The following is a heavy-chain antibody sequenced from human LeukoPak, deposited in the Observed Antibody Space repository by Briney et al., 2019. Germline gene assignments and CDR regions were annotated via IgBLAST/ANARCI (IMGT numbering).Heavy chain of an antibody. CDR2: ISGSGAGT. CDR3: AKAGGSWGGSFDY. Sequence: PGGSLRLSCAASGFTFSSYAMSWVRQAPGQGREWFSAISGSGAGTYYADSVKGRFTISRDNSKNTLELQMASLRAEDTAVYFCAKAGGSWGGSFDYWGQGTLVTVSS. CDR1: GFTFSSYA. V-gene: IGHV3-23*01. D-gene: IGHD3-16*01. J-gene: IGHJ4*02.